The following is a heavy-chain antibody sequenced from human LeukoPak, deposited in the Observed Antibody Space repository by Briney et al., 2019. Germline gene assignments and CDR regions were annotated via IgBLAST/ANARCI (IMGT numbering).Heavy chain of an antibody. D-gene: IGHD3-10*01. CDR1: GFTFSTYG. J-gene: IGHJ4*02. V-gene: IGHV3-23*01. Sequence: PGGSLRLSCAASGFTFSTYGMSWVRQAPGKGLEWVSGISSSGGSTSYADSVKGRFTVSRDNSKTTVYLQMNSLRAEDTAVYYCAFYRGASSYFAYWGQGTLVTVSS. CDR3: AFYRGASSYFAY. CDR2: ISSSGGST.